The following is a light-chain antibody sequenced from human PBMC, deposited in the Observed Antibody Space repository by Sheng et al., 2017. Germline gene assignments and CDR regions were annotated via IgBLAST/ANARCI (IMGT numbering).Light chain of an antibody. CDR3: MIWHSSFVV. Sequence: QAVLTQPASLSASPGASASLTCTLRSGINVGTYRIYWYQQKPGSPPQYLLRYKSDSDKQQGSGVPSRFSGSKDASANAGILLISGLQSEDEADYYCMIWHSSFVVFGRRDQADRP. V-gene: IGLV5-45*01. J-gene: IGLJ2*01. CDR1: SGINVGTYR. CDR2: YKSDSDK.